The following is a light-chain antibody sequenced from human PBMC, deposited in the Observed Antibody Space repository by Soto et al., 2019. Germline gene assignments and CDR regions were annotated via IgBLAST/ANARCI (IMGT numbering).Light chain of an antibody. CDR1: QGISSW. Sequence: DIQMTQSPSTLSASVGDRVTITCRASQGISSWLAWYQQKPGKAPKLLIFDASSLESGTPSRFSGRRSGTQFTLTINGLQPDDFANYYCQQYDNYKPLTFGGGTKVDIK. CDR3: QQYDNYKPLT. J-gene: IGKJ4*01. V-gene: IGKV1-5*01. CDR2: DAS.